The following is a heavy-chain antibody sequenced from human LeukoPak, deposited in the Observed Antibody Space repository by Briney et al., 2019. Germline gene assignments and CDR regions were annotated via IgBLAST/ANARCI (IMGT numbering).Heavy chain of an antibody. D-gene: IGHD3-16*01. CDR1: GFMFEDYG. J-gene: IGHJ6*02. Sequence: GGSLRLSCVGSGFMFEDYGMHWVRQVPGKGLEWVSGISWNSNTRVYAESVKGRFTISRDNAKHSLDLQMSNLRAEDTAVYFCARGGGLDVWGQGATVTVSS. CDR2: ISWNSNTR. V-gene: IGHV3-9*01. CDR3: ARGGGLDV.